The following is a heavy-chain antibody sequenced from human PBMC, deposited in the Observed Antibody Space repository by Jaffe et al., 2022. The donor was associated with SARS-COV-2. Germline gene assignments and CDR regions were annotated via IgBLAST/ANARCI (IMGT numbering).Heavy chain of an antibody. V-gene: IGHV3-30*18. J-gene: IGHJ4*02. D-gene: IGHD6-19*01. CDR1: GFTFSSYG. CDR2: ISYDGSNK. CDR3: AKDWSSRPVSDY. Sequence: QVQLVESGGGVVQPGRSLRLSCAASGFTFSSYGMHWVRQAPGKGLEWVAVISYDGSNKYYADSVKGRFTISRDNSKNTLYLQMNSLRAEDTAVYYCAKDWSSRPVSDYWGQGTLVTVSS.